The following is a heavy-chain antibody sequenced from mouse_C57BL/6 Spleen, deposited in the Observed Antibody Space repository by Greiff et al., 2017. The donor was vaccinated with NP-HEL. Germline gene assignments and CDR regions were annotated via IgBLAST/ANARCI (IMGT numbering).Heavy chain of an antibody. CDR1: GFTFSSYA. V-gene: IGHV5-4*03. CDR3: ARAYYYGSSYNYFDY. J-gene: IGHJ2*01. CDR2: ISDGGSYT. Sequence: DVKLVESGGGLVKPGGSLKLSCAASGFTFSSYAMSWVRQTPEKRLEWVATISDGGSYTYYPDNVKGRFTISRDNAKNNLYLQMSHLKSEDTAMYYCARAYYYGSSYNYFDYWGQGATLTVSS. D-gene: IGHD1-1*01.